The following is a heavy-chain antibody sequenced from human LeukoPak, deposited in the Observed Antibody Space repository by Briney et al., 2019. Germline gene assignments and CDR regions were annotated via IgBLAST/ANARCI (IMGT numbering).Heavy chain of an antibody. V-gene: IGHV3-48*01. Sequence: SGGSLRLSCATSGFTISSFSMNWVRQAPGKGLEWISYIKSDSSTIYYADSVKGRFTISRDKAKNSLYLQMNSLRAEDTAVYYCVRDYNWCFDYWGQGTLVTVSS. D-gene: IGHD1-1*01. J-gene: IGHJ4*02. CDR2: IKSDSSTI. CDR1: GFTISSFS. CDR3: VRDYNWCFDY.